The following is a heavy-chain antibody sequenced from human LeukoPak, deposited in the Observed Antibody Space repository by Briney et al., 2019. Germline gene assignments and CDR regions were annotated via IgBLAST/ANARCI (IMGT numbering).Heavy chain of an antibody. CDR2: IYTSGST. D-gene: IGHD6-13*01. CDR1: GGSISSGSYY. CDR3: ARDMGLWSSSNRKYNWFDP. V-gene: IGHV4-61*02. Sequence: SQTLSLTCTVSGGSISSGSYYWSWIRQPAGKGLEWIGRIYTSGSTNYNPSLKSRVTISVDTSKNQFSLKLSSVTPADTAIYYCARDMGLWSSSNRKYNWFDPWGQGTLVTVSS. J-gene: IGHJ5*02.